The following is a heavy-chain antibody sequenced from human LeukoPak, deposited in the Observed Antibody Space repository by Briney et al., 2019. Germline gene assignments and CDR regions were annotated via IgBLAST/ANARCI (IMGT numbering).Heavy chain of an antibody. CDR1: GFSFSDHY. CDR3: AREPHFYDSSGPVNV. J-gene: IGHJ6*04. CDR2: NRNKANSYTT. Sequence: PGGSLRLSCAASGFSFSDHYMDWVGQAPGKGLEWVGRNRNKANSYTTEYAASVKGRFTISRDNAKNSLYLQMNSLRAEDTAVYYCAREPHFYDSSGPVNVWGKGTTVTVSS. D-gene: IGHD3-22*01. V-gene: IGHV3-72*01.